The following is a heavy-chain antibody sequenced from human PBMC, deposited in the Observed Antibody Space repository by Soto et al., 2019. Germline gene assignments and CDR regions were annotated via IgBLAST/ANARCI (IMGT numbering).Heavy chain of an antibody. CDR2: IYYSGST. CDR3: ARDYDFWSGYCD. J-gene: IGHJ4*02. V-gene: IGHV4-59*01. CDR1: GDSISSSY. Sequence: QVQLQESGPGLVKPSETLSLTCTVSGDSISSSYWTWIRQPPGKGLEWIGYIYYSGSTKYNPSLKSRVTISLDTSKNQFSLNLRSVTDADTAVYYCARDYDFWSGYCDWGQGTLVTVSS. D-gene: IGHD3-3*01.